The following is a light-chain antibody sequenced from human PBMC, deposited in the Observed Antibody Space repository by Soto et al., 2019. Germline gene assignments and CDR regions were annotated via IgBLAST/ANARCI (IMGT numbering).Light chain of an antibody. Sequence: QAVVTQSPSASASLGASVKLTCTLSSGHSSYAIAWHQQQPEKGPRYLMKLNSDGSHSKGDGIPDRFSGSSSGAERYLTISSLQSEDEADYYCQTWGTGNVFGGGTKLTVL. CDR3: QTWGTGNV. CDR2: LNSDGSH. J-gene: IGLJ2*01. CDR1: SGHSSYA. V-gene: IGLV4-69*01.